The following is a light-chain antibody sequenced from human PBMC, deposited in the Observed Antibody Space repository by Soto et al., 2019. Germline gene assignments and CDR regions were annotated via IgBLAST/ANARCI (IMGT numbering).Light chain of an antibody. CDR2: GAS. CDR1: QSVSSN. J-gene: IGKJ1*01. V-gene: IGKV3-15*01. CDR3: QQYDNWPWT. Sequence: EIVMTQSPATLSVSPGERATLSCRASQSVSSNLAWYQQKPGQAPRLLIYGASTRATDIPARFSGSGSGTEVNLTISSLQSEDFAIYYCQQYDNWPWTFGPGTKVEIK.